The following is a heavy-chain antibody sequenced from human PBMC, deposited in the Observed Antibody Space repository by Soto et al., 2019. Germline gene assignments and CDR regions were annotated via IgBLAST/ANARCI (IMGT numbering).Heavy chain of an antibody. Sequence: PXATLSLTCTVSGASFSTGAYYWGWVRQRPGRGLEWIGYVYESGYTYYNMSLKSRLTISLDRSNNQFSLGLTSVTAADTAVYYCVRAMRHTAMVYPWFDHWGQGTLVTVPQ. CDR1: GASFSTGAYY. CDR2: VYESGYT. D-gene: IGHD5-18*01. CDR3: VRAMRHTAMVYPWFDH. J-gene: IGHJ5*02. V-gene: IGHV4-31*03.